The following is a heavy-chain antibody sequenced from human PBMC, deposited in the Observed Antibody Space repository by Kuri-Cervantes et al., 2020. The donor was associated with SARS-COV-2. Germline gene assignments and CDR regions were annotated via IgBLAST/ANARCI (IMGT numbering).Heavy chain of an antibody. V-gene: IGHV3-30-3*01. CDR1: GFTFSSYA. CDR3: ARDGIGFDP. Sequence: GGSLRLSCAASGFTFSSYAMHWVRQAPGKGLEWVAVISYDGSNKYYADSVRGRFTISRDNSKNTLYLQMNSLRAGDTAVYYCARDGIGFDPWGQGTLVTVSS. CDR2: ISYDGSNK. D-gene: IGHD2-21*01. J-gene: IGHJ5*02.